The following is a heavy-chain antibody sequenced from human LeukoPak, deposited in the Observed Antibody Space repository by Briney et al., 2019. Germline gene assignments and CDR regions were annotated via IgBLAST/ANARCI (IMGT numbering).Heavy chain of an antibody. CDR2: MNPNSGNT. CDR3: ARVGGWYDFFDY. D-gene: IGHD2-15*01. V-gene: IGHV1-8*03. CDR1: GYTFTSYD. J-gene: IGHJ4*02. Sequence: GASVKVSCKASGYTFTSYDINWVRQATGQGLEWMGWMNPNSGNTGYAQKFQGRVTITRNTSISTAYMELSSLRSEDTAVYYCARVGGWYDFFDYWGQGTLVTVSS.